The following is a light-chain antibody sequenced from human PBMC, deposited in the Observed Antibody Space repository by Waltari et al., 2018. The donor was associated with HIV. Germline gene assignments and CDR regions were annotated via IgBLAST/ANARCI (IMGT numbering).Light chain of an antibody. CDR3: QHYNNRPPLT. V-gene: IGKV3-15*01. Sequence: EIVMTQSPATLSVSPGERATLSCRASQSVSTNLAWYQQKPGQAPRLLIFSASARAAGIPARFSGSGSGTDFTRTITSPQSEECAVYYCQHYNNRPPLTFGQGTRLEI. CDR2: SAS. CDR1: QSVSTN. J-gene: IGKJ5*01.